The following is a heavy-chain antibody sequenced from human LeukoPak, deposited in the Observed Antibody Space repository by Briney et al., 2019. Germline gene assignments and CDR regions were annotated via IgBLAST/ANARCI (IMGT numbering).Heavy chain of an antibody. CDR2: INHSGST. CDR1: GGSFSGYY. Sequence: PSETLSLTCAVYGGSFSGYYWSWIRQPPGKGLEWIGEINHSGSTNYNPSFKSRVTISVDTSKNQFSLKLSSVTAADTAVYYCARGGGSTSYIWFDPWGQGTLVTVSS. D-gene: IGHD2-2*01. J-gene: IGHJ5*02. CDR3: ARGGGSTSYIWFDP. V-gene: IGHV4-34*01.